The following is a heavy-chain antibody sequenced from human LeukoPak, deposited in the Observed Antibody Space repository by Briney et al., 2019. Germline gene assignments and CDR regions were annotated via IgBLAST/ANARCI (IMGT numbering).Heavy chain of an antibody. CDR3: ARDAISLTGNGPDY. V-gene: IGHV3-66*01. J-gene: IGHJ4*02. CDR2: IYSGGST. D-gene: IGHD1-20*01. Sequence: GGSLRLSCAASGFTVSSNYMSWVRQAPGKGLEWVSVIYSGGSTYYADSVKGRFTISRDNSKNTLYLQMNSLRAEDTALYYCARDAISLTGNGPDYWGQGTLVTVSS. CDR1: GFTVSSNY.